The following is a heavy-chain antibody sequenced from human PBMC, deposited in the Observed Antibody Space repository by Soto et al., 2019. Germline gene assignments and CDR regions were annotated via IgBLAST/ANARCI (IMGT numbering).Heavy chain of an antibody. CDR2: IKDDGSEI. CDR3: ARDIGFDYVN. J-gene: IGHJ4*02. Sequence: PWGSLRVSCAFSGFNVMIYWMSWVRQAPGKGLEWVASIKDDGSEIYYLQSVRGRFSISRDSAGNALHLTMNYLSAEDTGVYFCARDIGFDYVNWGQGTLVTVSS. CDR1: GFNVMIYW. D-gene: IGHD3-16*01. V-gene: IGHV3-7*01.